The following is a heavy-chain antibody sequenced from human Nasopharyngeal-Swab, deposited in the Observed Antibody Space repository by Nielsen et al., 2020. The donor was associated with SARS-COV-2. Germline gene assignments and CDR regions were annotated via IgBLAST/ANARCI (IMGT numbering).Heavy chain of an antibody. CDR3: ARDLHCSGGSCYSYGMDV. CDR2: IKQDGSEK. CDR1: GFTFSSYW. Sequence: GESLKTPCAASGFTFSSYWMSWVRQAPGKGLEWVANIKQDGSEKYYVDSVKGRFTISRDNAKNSLYLQMNSLRAEDTAVYYCARDLHCSGGSCYSYGMDVWGQGTTVTVSS. J-gene: IGHJ6*02. V-gene: IGHV3-7*01. D-gene: IGHD2-15*01.